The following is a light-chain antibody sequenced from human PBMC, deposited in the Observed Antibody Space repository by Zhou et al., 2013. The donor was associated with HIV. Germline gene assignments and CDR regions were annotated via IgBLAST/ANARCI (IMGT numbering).Light chain of an antibody. CDR3: QQSSSTPHT. CDR2: AAS. J-gene: IGKJ1*01. Sequence: DIQMTQSPASLSASVGDTVTITCRASESISNYLNWYQQKPGIAPKLLMYAASSLQRGVPSRFSGSGSGTEFTLTISSLQPEDFATYYCQQSSSTPHTFGQGTKVEIK. V-gene: IGKV1-39*01. CDR1: ESISNY.